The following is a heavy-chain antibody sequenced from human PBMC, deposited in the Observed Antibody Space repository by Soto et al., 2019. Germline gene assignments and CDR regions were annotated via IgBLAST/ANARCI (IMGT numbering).Heavy chain of an antibody. Sequence: EVQLVESGGALVQHGGSLRISCTASGFTVSSDFMMWVRQAPGTGLEWVSIIHVAGTTYYADSVKGRFTISRDNSKNTLYLQMNSLTVEDTAVYFCATRGPWGQGTLVTVSS. V-gene: IGHV3-66*01. CDR2: IHVAGTT. CDR1: GFTVSSDF. CDR3: ATRGP. J-gene: IGHJ5*02.